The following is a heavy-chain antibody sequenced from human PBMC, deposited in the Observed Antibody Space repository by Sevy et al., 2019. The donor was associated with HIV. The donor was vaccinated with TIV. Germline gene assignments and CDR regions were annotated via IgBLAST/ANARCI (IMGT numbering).Heavy chain of an antibody. CDR3: TRWKAAQSIFDY. D-gene: IGHD6-13*01. V-gene: IGHV3-49*04. CDR2: LRRDFYGGSV. Sequence: GGSLRLSCTSSGFTFGDYCMSWVRQAPGKGLEWVAFLRRDFYGGSVGHAASVRGRLVISRDDSKTIAYLQMNDLKTEDTGVNYCTRWKAAQSIFDYWGQGALVTVSS. CDR1: GFTFGDYC. J-gene: IGHJ4*02.